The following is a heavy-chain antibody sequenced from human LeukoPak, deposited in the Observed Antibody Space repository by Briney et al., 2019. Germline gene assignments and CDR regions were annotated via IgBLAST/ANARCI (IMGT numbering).Heavy chain of an antibody. CDR1: GGSFSSYY. D-gene: IGHD2-2*03. Sequence: SEALSLTCTVSGGSFSSYYWSWIRQPAGKGLEWIGRIYTSGSTNYNPSLKSRVTMSVDTSKNQFSLKLSSVTAADTAVYYCARDPVGYCSSTSCWAYWGQGTLVTVSS. J-gene: IGHJ4*02. V-gene: IGHV4-4*07. CDR2: IYTSGST. CDR3: ARDPVGYCSSTSCWAY.